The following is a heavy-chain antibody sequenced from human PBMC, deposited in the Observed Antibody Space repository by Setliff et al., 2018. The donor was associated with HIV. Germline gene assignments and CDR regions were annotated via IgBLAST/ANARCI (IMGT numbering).Heavy chain of an antibody. J-gene: IGHJ4*02. V-gene: IGHV4-31*03. CDR1: GGSISSGGYY. Sequence: PSETLSLTCTVSGGSISSGGYYWSWIRQHPGKGLEWIGYIYHSGITYYNPSLKSRVTISLDTPKNQFSLKLSSVTAADTAVYYCARGIAAAEGYFDYWGQGTLVTVSS. CDR2: IYHSGIT. D-gene: IGHD6-13*01. CDR3: ARGIAAAEGYFDY.